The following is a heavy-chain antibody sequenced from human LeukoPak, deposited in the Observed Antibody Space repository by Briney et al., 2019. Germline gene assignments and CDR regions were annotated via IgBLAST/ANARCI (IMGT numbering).Heavy chain of an antibody. V-gene: IGHV1-2*02. CDR3: ARPSYSSSPGLRPYYFDY. Sequence: ASVKVSCKASGYTFTGYYMHWVRQAPGQGLEWMGWINPNSGGTNYAQKFQGRVTMTRDTSISTAYMELSRLRSDDTAVYYCARPSYSSSPGLRPYYFDYWGQGTLVTVSS. J-gene: IGHJ4*02. CDR2: INPNSGGT. D-gene: IGHD6-6*01. CDR1: GYTFTGYY.